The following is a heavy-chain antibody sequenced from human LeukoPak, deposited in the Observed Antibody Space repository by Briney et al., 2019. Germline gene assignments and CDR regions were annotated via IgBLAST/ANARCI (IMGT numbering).Heavy chain of an antibody. V-gene: IGHV3-53*01. D-gene: IGHD2/OR15-2a*01. CDR2: IYSGGST. Sequence: GGSLRLSCAASGFTFSSYSMNWVRQAPGKGLEWVSVIYSGGSTYYADSVKGRFTISRDNSKNTLYLQMNSLRAEDTAVYYCARDRNFLDVWGKGTTVTVSS. CDR1: GFTFSSYS. CDR3: ARDRNFLDV. J-gene: IGHJ6*04.